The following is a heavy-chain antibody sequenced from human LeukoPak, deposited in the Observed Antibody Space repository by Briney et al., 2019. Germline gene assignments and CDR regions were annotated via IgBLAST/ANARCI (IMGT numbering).Heavy chain of an antibody. CDR2: INHSGST. V-gene: IGHV4-34*01. CDR1: GGSFSGYY. Sequence: PSETLSLTCAVYGGSFSGYYWSWIRQPPGKGLEWIGEINHSGSTNYSPSLKSRVTISVDTSKNQISLKLSSVTAADTALYYCARDSYNWNVDAFDPWGQGTLVTVSS. CDR3: ARDSYNWNVDAFDP. J-gene: IGHJ5*02. D-gene: IGHD1-20*01.